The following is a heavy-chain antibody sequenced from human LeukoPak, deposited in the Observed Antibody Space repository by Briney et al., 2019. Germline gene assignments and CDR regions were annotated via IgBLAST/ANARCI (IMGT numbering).Heavy chain of an antibody. V-gene: IGHV1-24*01. CDR3: ARDAPTLDYYYYYMDV. D-gene: IGHD2-15*01. J-gene: IGHJ6*03. CDR1: GYIFTELS. Sequence: GASVKVSCKLSGYIFTELSMHWVRQAPGKGLEWMGGFDPDSNKIIYAQKFQGRVTMTRDTSTGTVYMELSSLRSEDTAVYYCARDAPTLDYYYYYMDVWGKGTTVTVSS. CDR2: FDPDSNKI.